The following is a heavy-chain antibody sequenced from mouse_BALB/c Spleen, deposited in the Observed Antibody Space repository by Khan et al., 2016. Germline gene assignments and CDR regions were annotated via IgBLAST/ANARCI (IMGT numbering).Heavy chain of an antibody. Sequence: EVELVESGGGLVQPGGSLKLSCAASGFTFSSYGMSWVRQTPDKRLELVATINSNGGNTYYPDSVKGRFTISIDNAKNTLYLQISSLKSEDTAMYYCARMARTIYWGQGTTLTVSS. V-gene: IGHV5-6-3*01. J-gene: IGHJ2*01. CDR3: ARMARTIY. CDR2: INSNGGNT. CDR1: GFTFSSYG. D-gene: IGHD2-3*01.